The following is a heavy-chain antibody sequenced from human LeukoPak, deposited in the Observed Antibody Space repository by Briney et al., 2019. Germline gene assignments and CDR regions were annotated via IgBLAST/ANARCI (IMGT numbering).Heavy chain of an antibody. J-gene: IGHJ4*02. D-gene: IGHD4-17*01. CDR3: ARANDYNDYYFDY. Sequence: SETLSLTCAVYGGSFSGYYWTWIRQPPGKGLEWIGEMNHSGSANYNPSLKSRVTISVDTSKNQCSLRLSSVTAADTAVYYCARANDYNDYYFDYWGQGTLVTVSS. V-gene: IGHV4-34*01. CDR1: GGSFSGYY. CDR2: MNHSGSA.